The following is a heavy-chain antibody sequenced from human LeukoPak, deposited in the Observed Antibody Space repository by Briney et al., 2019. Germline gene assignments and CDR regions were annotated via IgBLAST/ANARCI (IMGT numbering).Heavy chain of an antibody. J-gene: IGHJ4*02. Sequence: PGGSLRLSCAASGFTFSSYSMNWVRQAPGKGLEWVSYISSSGDTIYYADSVKGRFTISRDNAKKSVYLQMNSLRVEDTAVYYCARGRSYGFDFDSWGPGTLVIVSS. CDR1: GFTFSSYS. CDR3: ARGRSYGFDFDS. CDR2: ISSSGDTI. V-gene: IGHV3-48*01. D-gene: IGHD5-18*01.